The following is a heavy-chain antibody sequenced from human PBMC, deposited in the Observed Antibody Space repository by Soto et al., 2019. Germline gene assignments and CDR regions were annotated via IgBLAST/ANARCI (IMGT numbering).Heavy chain of an antibody. V-gene: IGHV3-15*07. D-gene: IGHD6-19*01. Sequence: HGGSLGISCAACGLTVRNAGMNGVRKAPGKGLEWVGRIKSKVDNGTTDYAAPVKGRFTISRDDSKNTLHLQMNSLKTEDTAVYYCTLEMYSSGPGYYYGIDVWGQGTTVTVSS. CDR2: IKSKVDNGTT. J-gene: IGHJ6*02. CDR3: TLEMYSSGPGYYYGIDV. CDR1: GLTVRNAG.